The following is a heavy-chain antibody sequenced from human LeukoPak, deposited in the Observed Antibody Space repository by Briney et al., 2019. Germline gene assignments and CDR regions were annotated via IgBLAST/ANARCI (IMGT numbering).Heavy chain of an antibody. CDR3: ARVPSGVVEPPTRGDYFDF. CDR2: IGSSSSYI. CDR1: GFTFSSYS. Sequence: PGGSLRLSCAASGFTFSSYSMNWVRQAPGKGLEWVSSIGSSSSYIYYADSVKGRFTISRDNAKNSLYLQMNSLRAEDTAVYYCARVPSGVVEPPTRGDYFDFWGQGTLVTVSS. V-gene: IGHV3-21*01. J-gene: IGHJ4*02. D-gene: IGHD2-2*01.